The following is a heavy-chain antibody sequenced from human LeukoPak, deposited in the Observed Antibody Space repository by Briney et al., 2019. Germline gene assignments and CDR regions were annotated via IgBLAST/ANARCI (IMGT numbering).Heavy chain of an antibody. CDR3: AGPLAVVTAIYTLGYGMDV. CDR1: GFTFSSYS. Sequence: GGSLRLSCAASGFTFSSYSMNWVRQAPGKGLEWVSSISSSSSYIYYADSVKGRFTISRDNAKNSLYLQMNSLRAEDTAVYYCAGPLAVVTAIYTLGYGMDVWGQGTTVTVSS. J-gene: IGHJ6*02. V-gene: IGHV3-21*01. D-gene: IGHD2-21*02. CDR2: ISSSSSYI.